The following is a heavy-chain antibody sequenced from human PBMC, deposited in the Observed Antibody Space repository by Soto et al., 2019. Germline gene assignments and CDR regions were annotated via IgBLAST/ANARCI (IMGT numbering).Heavy chain of an antibody. V-gene: IGHV1-8*01. CDR2: MNPKSGNT. J-gene: IGHJ5*02. D-gene: IGHD2-15*01. Sequence: QVQLVQSGAEVKKPGASVKVSCKASGYTFTSYDMNWVRQATGQGLEWMGWMNPKSGNTGYAQKFKGRVTMTRNTSISTAYMELSSLRSEDTAVYYCARPGYCSGGTCQYWFDPWGQGTLVTVSS. CDR3: ARPGYCSGGTCQYWFDP. CDR1: GYTFTSYD.